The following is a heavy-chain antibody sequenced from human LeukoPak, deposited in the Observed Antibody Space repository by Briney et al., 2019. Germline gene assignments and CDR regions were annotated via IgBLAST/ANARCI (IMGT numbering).Heavy chain of an antibody. Sequence: SETLSLTCTVSGGSVSSGSYYWSWIRQPPGKGLEWIGYIYYSGSTNYNPSLKGRVTISVDTSKNQFSLKLSSVTAADTAVYYCARAGLGYNRNPDFDYWGQGTLVTVSS. CDR2: IYYSGST. J-gene: IGHJ4*02. CDR1: GGSVSSGSYY. CDR3: ARAGLGYNRNPDFDY. V-gene: IGHV4-61*01. D-gene: IGHD5-24*01.